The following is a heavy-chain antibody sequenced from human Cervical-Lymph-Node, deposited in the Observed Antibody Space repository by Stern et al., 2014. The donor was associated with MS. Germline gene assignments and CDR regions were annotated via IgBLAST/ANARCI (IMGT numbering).Heavy chain of an antibody. J-gene: IGHJ4*02. V-gene: IGHV5-51*01. CDR2: IYPGDSHV. CDR1: GYSFNSYW. Sequence: EVQLVESGAEVRKPGESLKISCKGSGYSFNSYWVGWVRLRPGKGLEWMVIIYPGDSHVRYSPSFQGQVTISADSSINTAYLQWSNLKASDTGIYYCARQRYFDYWGQGTLVTVSS. CDR3: ARQRYFDY.